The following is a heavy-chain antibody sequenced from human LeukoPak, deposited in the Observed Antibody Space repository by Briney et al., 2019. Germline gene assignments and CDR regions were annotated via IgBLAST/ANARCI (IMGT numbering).Heavy chain of an antibody. CDR2: IYYSGTT. V-gene: IGHV4-59*01. CDR3: ARGGWSAFDI. J-gene: IGHJ3*02. CDR1: GGSISSYY. D-gene: IGHD3-10*01. Sequence: SETLSLTCTVSGGSISSYYWSWIRQPPGKGLEWIGYIYYSGTTNYNPYLKGRVTISVDTSKNQFSMKLRSVTAADTAVYYCARGGWSAFDIWGQGTMVTVSS.